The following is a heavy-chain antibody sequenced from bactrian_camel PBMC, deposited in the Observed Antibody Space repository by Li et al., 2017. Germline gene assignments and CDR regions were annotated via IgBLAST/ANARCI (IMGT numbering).Heavy chain of an antibody. CDR2: ITNSGSST. D-gene: IGHD2*01. CDR1: GFLFREYY. J-gene: IGHJ4*01. CDR3: AGKRWAYSGGYNY. V-gene: IGHV3S40*01. Sequence: VQLVESGGGLVQPGGSLRLSCAASGFLFREYYMGWVRQAPGKGLEWVSAITNSGSSTYYADSVKGRFTISRDNGKNTVSLQMTSLKAEDTAVYYCAGKRWAYSGGYNYWGQGTQVTVS.